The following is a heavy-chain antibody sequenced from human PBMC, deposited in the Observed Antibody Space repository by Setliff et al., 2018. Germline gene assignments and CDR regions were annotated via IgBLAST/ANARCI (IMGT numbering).Heavy chain of an antibody. CDR3: AKAPYASATPCWFDP. V-gene: IGHV3-23*05. CDR2: IKDSDYST. J-gene: IGHJ5*02. D-gene: IGHD2-2*01. CDR1: GFTISGYA. Sequence: PGGSLTLSCVGSGFTISGYAMTWVRQVPGKGLEWISSIKDSDYSTYYADSVKGRFTISRDNSKSTLYLQMNSLRVEDTAMYYCAKAPYASATPCWFDPWGQGTLVTVSS.